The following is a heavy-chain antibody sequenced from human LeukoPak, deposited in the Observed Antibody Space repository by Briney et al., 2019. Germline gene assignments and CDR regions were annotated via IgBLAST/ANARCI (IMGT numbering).Heavy chain of an antibody. CDR2: ISSSGSTI. Sequence: PGGSLRLSCAASGFTFSSYEMNWVRQAPGKGLEWVSYISSSGSTIYYADSVKGRFTISRDNSKNTLYLQMNSLRAEDTAVYYCARAESWNVRGLVDYWGQGTLVTVSS. V-gene: IGHV3-48*03. D-gene: IGHD1-1*01. CDR3: ARAESWNVRGLVDY. CDR1: GFTFSSYE. J-gene: IGHJ4*02.